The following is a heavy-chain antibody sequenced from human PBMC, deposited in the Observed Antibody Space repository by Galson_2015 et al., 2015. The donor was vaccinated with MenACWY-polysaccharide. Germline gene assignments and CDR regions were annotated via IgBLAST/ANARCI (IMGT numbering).Heavy chain of an antibody. CDR2: ISSSSKTI. Sequence: SLRLSCAASGFSFSTYTMNWVRQAPGKGLEWVSHISSSSKTIYYADSVKGRFTISRDNVENSLYLQMNSLRAEDTALNYCVRSAFFDYWGQGNLVTVSS. CDR3: VRSAFFDY. CDR1: GFSFSTYT. V-gene: IGHV3-48*01. J-gene: IGHJ4*02.